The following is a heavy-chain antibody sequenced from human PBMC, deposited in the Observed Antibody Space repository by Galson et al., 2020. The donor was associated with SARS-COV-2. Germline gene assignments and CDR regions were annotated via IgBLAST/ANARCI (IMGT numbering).Heavy chain of an antibody. J-gene: IGHJ4*02. CDR3: ARGDMGNDYFDY. Sequence: GGSLRPSCAASGFTFSSYWTHWVRQAPGKGLVWVSRIYSEGSSTSYADSVKGRFTISGDNAKNTLYLQMNRLRAEDTAVYYCARGDMGNDYFDYWGQGTLVTVSS. D-gene: IGHD7-27*01. CDR1: GFTFSSYW. CDR2: IYSEGSST. V-gene: IGHV3-74*01.